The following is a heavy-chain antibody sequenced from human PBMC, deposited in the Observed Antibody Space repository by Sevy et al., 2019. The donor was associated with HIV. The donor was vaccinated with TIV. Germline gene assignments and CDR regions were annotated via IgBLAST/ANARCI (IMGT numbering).Heavy chain of an antibody. CDR3: AKDQTLYYDFWSGYYTGSGYYYYYGMDV. Sequence: GESLKISCAASGFTFSSYAMSWVRQAPGKGLEWVSAISGSGGSTYYADSVKGRFTISRDNSKNTLYLQMNSLRAENTAVYYCAKDQTLYYDFWSGYYTGSGYYYYYGMDVWGQGTTVTVSS. CDR1: GFTFSSYA. D-gene: IGHD3-3*01. CDR2: ISGSGGST. J-gene: IGHJ6*02. V-gene: IGHV3-23*01.